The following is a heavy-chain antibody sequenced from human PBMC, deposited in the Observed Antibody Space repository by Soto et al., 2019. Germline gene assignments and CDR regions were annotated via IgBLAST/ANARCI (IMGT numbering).Heavy chain of an antibody. D-gene: IGHD3-22*01. Sequence: SETLSLTCSVSGGSIISGGYYWSWIRQHPGKGLEWIGYIYYSGSTYYNPSLKSRVTISVDTSKNQFSLKLSSVTAADTAVYYCARGVPMIVVGGNWFDPWGQGTLVTVSS. CDR2: IYYSGST. CDR3: ARGVPMIVVGGNWFDP. J-gene: IGHJ5*02. V-gene: IGHV4-31*03. CDR1: GGSIISGGYY.